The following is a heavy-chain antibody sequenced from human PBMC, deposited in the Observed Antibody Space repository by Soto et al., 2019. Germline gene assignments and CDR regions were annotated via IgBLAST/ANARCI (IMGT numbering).Heavy chain of an antibody. D-gene: IGHD3-3*01. Sequence: SVKVSCKASGGTFSSYAISWVRQAPGQGLEWMGGIIPIFGTANYAQKFQGRVTITADESTSTAYMELSSLRSEVTAVYYCAIAKRYYFWSGYYHYYYGMDVWGQGTTVTVSS. J-gene: IGHJ6*02. CDR1: GGTFSSYA. CDR2: IIPIFGTA. CDR3: AIAKRYYFWSGYYHYYYGMDV. V-gene: IGHV1-69*13.